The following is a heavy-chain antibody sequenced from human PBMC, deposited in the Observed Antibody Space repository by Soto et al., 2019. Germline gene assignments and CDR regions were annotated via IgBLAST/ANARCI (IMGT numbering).Heavy chain of an antibody. CDR1: GFTFSSYA. Sequence: GGSLRLSCAASGFTFSSYAMSWVRQAPGKGLEWVSAISGSGGSTYYADSVKGRFTISRDNSKNTLYLQMNSLRAEDTAVYYCAKSLMPGGSTSCYGTWGQGTLVTVSS. D-gene: IGHD2-2*01. J-gene: IGHJ5*02. CDR3: AKSLMPGGSTSCYGT. V-gene: IGHV3-23*01. CDR2: ISGSGGST.